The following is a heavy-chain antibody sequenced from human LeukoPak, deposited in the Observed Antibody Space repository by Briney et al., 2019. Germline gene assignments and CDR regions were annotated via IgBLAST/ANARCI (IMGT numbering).Heavy chain of an antibody. V-gene: IGHV3-49*04. Sequence: PGRSLRLSCTASGFTFSVYAMSWVPQAPGKGGEGVGFIRSKAHGGTTEYAASVKGRFNISRHDTRSIAYLEMNSLKTEDTAVYYCTSTYYDFWSGEHWGQRTLVTVSS. CDR1: GFTFSVYA. J-gene: IGHJ4*02. CDR3: TSTYYDFWSGEH. D-gene: IGHD3-3*01. CDR2: IRSKAHGGTT.